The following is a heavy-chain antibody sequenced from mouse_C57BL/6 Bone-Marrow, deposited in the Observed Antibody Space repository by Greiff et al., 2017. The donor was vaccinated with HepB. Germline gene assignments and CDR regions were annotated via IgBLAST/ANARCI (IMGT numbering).Heavy chain of an antibody. Sequence: VQLQQPGAELVKPGASVKVPCKASGYTFTSYWMHWVKQRPGQGLEWIGRIHPSDSDTNYNQKFKGKATLTVDKSSSTAYMQLSSLTSEDSAVYYCAKGGLLRRDWFAYWGQGTLVTVSA. CDR3: AKGGLLRRDWFAY. V-gene: IGHV1-74*01. D-gene: IGHD1-1*01. CDR1: GYTFTSYW. J-gene: IGHJ3*01. CDR2: IHPSDSDT.